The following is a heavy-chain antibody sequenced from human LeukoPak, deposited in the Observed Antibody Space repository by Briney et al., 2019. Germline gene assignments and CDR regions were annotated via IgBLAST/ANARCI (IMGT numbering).Heavy chain of an antibody. CDR3: ATTSGAHSSSWYEFAFDI. V-gene: IGHV1-18*01. CDR2: ISAYNGNT. Sequence: GASVKVSCKASGYTFTSYGISWVRQAPGQGLEWMGWISAYNGNTNYAQKLQGRVTMTTDTSTSTAYMELRSLKSDDTAVYYCATTSGAHSSSWYEFAFDIWGQGTMVTVSS. D-gene: IGHD6-13*01. J-gene: IGHJ3*02. CDR1: GYTFTSYG.